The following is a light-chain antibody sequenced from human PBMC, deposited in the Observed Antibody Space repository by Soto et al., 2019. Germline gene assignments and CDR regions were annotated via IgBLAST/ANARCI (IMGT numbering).Light chain of an antibody. CDR1: QSVLYSSNNKNY. CDR3: QQYYSTPLT. CDR2: WAS. Sequence: DIVMTQSPDSLAVSLGERATINCKSSQSVLYSSNNKNYLAWYQQKPGQPPKLLIYWASTRESGVPDRFSGSGSGTDFTLTISSLHAEDGAVYYCQQYYSTPLTFGGGTKVEIK. V-gene: IGKV4-1*01. J-gene: IGKJ4*01.